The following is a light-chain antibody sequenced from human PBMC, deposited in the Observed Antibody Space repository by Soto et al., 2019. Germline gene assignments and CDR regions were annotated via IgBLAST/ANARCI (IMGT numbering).Light chain of an antibody. CDR1: SSDVGGYNY. J-gene: IGLJ2*01. V-gene: IGLV2-14*01. CDR2: EVS. CDR3: ASYTSSGTLVV. Sequence: QSALTQPASVSGSPGQSITISCTGTSSDVGGYNYVSWYQQHPGKAPKLMIYEVSNRPSGVSNRFSGSKSGNTASLTISGLQAEDGGDYYGASYTSSGTLVVFAGGTKSTAL.